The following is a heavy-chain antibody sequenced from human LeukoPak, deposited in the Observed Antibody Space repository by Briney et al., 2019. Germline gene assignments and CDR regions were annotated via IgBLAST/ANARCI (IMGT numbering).Heavy chain of an antibody. CDR3: AKGGYYYDSSGYYDY. CDR2: ISGSGGST. CDR1: GFTFSSFA. J-gene: IGHJ4*02. D-gene: IGHD3-22*01. Sequence: PGGSLILSCAASGFTFSSFAMSWVRQAPGKGLEWVSAISGSGGSTYYADSVKGRFTISRDNSKNTLYLQMNGLRAEDTAVYYCAKGGYYYDSSGYYDYWGQGTLVTVSS. V-gene: IGHV3-23*01.